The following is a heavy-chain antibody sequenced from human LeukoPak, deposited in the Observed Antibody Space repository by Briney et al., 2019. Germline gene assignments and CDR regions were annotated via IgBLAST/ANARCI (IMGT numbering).Heavy chain of an antibody. CDR3: AKEGVPAADDY. CDR1: GFTFSTFA. V-gene: IGHV3-23*01. CDR2: IRGSGGST. D-gene: IGHD2-2*01. Sequence: GGSLRLSCVASGFTFSTFAMSWVRQAPRKGLEWVSAIRGSGGSTYYADSVKGRFTISRDNSKNTLYLQMNSLRAEDTAVYYCAKEGVPAADDYGGQGTLVTVSS. J-gene: IGHJ4*02.